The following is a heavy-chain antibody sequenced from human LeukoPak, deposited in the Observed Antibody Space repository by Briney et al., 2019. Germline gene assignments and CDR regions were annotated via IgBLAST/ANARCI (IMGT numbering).Heavy chain of an antibody. J-gene: IGHJ4*02. CDR2: INHSGST. CDR3: AGRIQLWFPFDY. D-gene: IGHD5-18*01. V-gene: IGHV4-34*01. Sequence: SETLSLTCAVYGGSFSGHYWSWIRQPPGKGLEWIGEINHSGSTNYNPSLKSRVTISVDTSKNQFSLKLSSVTAADTAVYYCAGRIQLWFPFDYWGQGTLVTVSS. CDR1: GGSFSGHY.